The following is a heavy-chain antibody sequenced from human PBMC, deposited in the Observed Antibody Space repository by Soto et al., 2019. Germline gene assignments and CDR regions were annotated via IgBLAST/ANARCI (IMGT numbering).Heavy chain of an antibody. CDR3: ARGYCSSSSCPADWFDP. D-gene: IGHD2-2*01. Sequence: SETLSPTCTVSGGSISSNDHYWSWIRQPPGKGLEWIGYIYYSGSTYYNPSLKSRVTISVDMSKNQFSLKLSSVTAADTAVYFCARGYCSSSSCPADWFDPWGQGTLVTVSS. CDR1: GGSISSNDHY. V-gene: IGHV4-30-4*01. CDR2: IYYSGST. J-gene: IGHJ5*02.